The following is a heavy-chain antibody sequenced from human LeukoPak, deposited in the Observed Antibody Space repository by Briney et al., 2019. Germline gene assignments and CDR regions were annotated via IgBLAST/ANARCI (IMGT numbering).Heavy chain of an antibody. Sequence: ASVKVSCKASGYTFTDYYMHWVRQAPGQGLEWMGWINPNTGGTNYAQKFQGWVTMTRDTSISTAYMELNRLKSDDTAMYYCARVDRGVIDYWGQGTLVTVSS. CDR1: GYTFTDYY. D-gene: IGHD3-10*01. CDR3: ARVDRGVIDY. J-gene: IGHJ4*02. V-gene: IGHV1-2*04. CDR2: INPNTGGT.